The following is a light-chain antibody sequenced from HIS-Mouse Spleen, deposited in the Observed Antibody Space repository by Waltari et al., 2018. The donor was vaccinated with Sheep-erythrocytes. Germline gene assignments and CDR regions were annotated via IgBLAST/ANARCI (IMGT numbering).Light chain of an antibody. CDR2: LGS. J-gene: IGKJ1*01. Sequence: DIVMTQSPLSLPVTPGEPASISCRSSQSPLHSNGYIYLDWYLQKPGQSPQLLIYLGSNRASGVPDRFSGSGSGTDFTLKISRVEAEDVGVYYCMQALQTPRTFGQGTKVEIK. CDR3: MQALQTPRT. CDR1: QSPLHSNGYIY. V-gene: IGKV2-28*01.